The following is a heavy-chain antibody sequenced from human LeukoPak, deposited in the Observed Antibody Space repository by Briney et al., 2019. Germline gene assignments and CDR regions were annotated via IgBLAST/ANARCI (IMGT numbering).Heavy chain of an antibody. CDR3: ARGLYSSGWYYFDY. V-gene: IGHV1-69*06. J-gene: IGHJ4*02. CDR1: GGTFSGYA. Sequence: GSSVEVSCKASGGTFSGYAISWVRQAPGQGLEWMGGIIPIFGTANYAQKFQGRVTITADKSTSTAYMELSSLRSEDTAVYYCARGLYSSGWYYFDYWGQGTPVTVSS. D-gene: IGHD6-19*01. CDR2: IIPIFGTA.